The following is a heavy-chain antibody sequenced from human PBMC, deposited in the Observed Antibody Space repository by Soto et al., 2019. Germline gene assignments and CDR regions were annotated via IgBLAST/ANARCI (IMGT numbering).Heavy chain of an antibody. D-gene: IGHD1-20*01. Sequence: QVQLQESGPGLVKPSETLSLTCTVSGGSISSYYWSWIRQPPGKGLEWIGYIYYSGSTNYNPSLTSRATISVVTSKNPLSLKWGSGTAADTAVYYCAGLAEVSDAFDIWGQGTMVTVSS. CDR2: IYYSGST. CDR1: GGSISSYY. V-gene: IGHV4-59*08. CDR3: AGLAEVSDAFDI. J-gene: IGHJ3*02.